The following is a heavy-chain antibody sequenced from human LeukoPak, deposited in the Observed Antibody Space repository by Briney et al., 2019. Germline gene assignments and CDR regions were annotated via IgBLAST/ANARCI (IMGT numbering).Heavy chain of an antibody. CDR1: GFTFSRYA. V-gene: IGHV3-23*01. Sequence: GGSLRLSCAASGFTFSRYAMSWVRQAPGKGLEWVSAISGSGGSTYYADSVKGRFTISRDNSKNTLYLKVKSLRAEDTAVYYYAKITYYDFLSGPNWFDPWGQGTLVTASS. D-gene: IGHD3-3*01. J-gene: IGHJ5*02. CDR3: AKITYYDFLSGPNWFDP. CDR2: ISGSGGST.